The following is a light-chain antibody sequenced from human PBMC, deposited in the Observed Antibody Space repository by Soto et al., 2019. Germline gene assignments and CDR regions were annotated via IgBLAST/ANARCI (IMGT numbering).Light chain of an antibody. J-gene: IGKJ4*01. CDR1: QSVNRN. Sequence: EIVMTQSPATLRVSPGDRATLSCRASQSVNRNLAWYQQRPGQAPRLLMYGASVRAPGIPGRFSGSGSGTEFSLTINSLQSEDFAISYCQQYNNSPPATFGGGTKVEIK. CDR3: QQYNNSPPAT. CDR2: GAS. V-gene: IGKV3-15*01.